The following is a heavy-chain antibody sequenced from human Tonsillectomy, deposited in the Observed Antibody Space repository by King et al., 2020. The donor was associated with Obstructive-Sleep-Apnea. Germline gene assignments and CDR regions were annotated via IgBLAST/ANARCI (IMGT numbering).Heavy chain of an antibody. D-gene: IGHD6-19*01. V-gene: IGHV3-23*04. Sequence: VQLVESGGGLVQPGGSLRLSCAASGFTFSSYAMSWVRQAPGKGLEWVSAISGSGGSTYYADSVKGRFPISRENSKNTLYLQMNSLRAEDTSVYYCARNLAVAGCFDYWGQGTLVTVSS. J-gene: IGHJ4*02. CDR2: ISGSGGST. CDR3: ARNLAVAGCFDY. CDR1: GFTFSSYA.